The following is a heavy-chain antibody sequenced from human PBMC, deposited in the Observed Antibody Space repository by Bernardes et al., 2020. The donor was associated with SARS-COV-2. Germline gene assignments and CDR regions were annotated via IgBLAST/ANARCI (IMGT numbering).Heavy chain of an antibody. J-gene: IGHJ6*02. Sequence: SETLSLTCTVSGGSVNNYYWSWIRQAPGKGLEWIGYIYYSGSTDYNPSLKGRITISVDTSMNQFSLTLNSVTSADTAVYYCARNFDFWKGLDVWGLGTSVTVSS. V-gene: IGHV4-59*02. CDR1: GGSVNNYY. CDR3: ARNFDFWKGLDV. CDR2: IYYSGST. D-gene: IGHD3-3*01.